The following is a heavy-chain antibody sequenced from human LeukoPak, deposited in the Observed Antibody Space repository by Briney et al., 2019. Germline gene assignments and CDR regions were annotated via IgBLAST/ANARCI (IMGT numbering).Heavy chain of an antibody. V-gene: IGHV3-23*01. CDR2: ISGSGGST. CDR1: GFTFSSYA. J-gene: IGHJ4*02. CDR3: AKHPLTYYYDSSGYYLYYFDY. Sequence: TEGSLRLSCAASGFTFSSYAMSWVRQAPGKGLEWVSAISGSGGSTYYADSVKGRFTISRDNSKNTLYLQMNNLRAEDTAVYYCAKHPLTYYYDSSGYYLYYFDYWGQGTLVTVSS. D-gene: IGHD3-22*01.